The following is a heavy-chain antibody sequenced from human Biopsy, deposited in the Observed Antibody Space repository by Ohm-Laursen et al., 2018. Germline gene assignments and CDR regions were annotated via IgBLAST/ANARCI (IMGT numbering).Heavy chain of an antibody. Sequence: GSSVKVSCKASGFTFNRSAMQWVRQARGQRLEWIGWIVVGGGNTNYAQKFQERVTITRDMSTSTAYMELSSLRSEDTAVYYCVLASFDYWGQGTLVTVPS. CDR1: GFTFNRSA. J-gene: IGHJ4*02. V-gene: IGHV1-58*02. CDR2: IVVGGGNT. CDR3: VLASFDY.